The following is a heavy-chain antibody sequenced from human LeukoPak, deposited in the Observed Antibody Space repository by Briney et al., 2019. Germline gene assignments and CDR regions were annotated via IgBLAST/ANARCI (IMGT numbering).Heavy chain of an antibody. V-gene: IGHV4-34*01. Sequence: PGGSLRLSCAASGFTFSDYNMRWIRQAPGKGLEWVGEINHSGSTNYNPSLKSRVTISVDTSKNQFSLKLSSVTAADTAVYYCARMIGDWFDPWGQGTLVTVSS. CDR2: INHSGST. J-gene: IGHJ5*02. D-gene: IGHD2-21*01. CDR1: GFTFSDYN. CDR3: ARMIGDWFDP.